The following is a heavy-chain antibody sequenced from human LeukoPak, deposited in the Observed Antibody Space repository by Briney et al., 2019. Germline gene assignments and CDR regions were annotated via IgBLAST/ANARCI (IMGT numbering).Heavy chain of an antibody. CDR3: ARATYYYDSSGYAFDI. D-gene: IGHD3-22*01. J-gene: IGHJ3*02. V-gene: IGHV3-23*01. CDR1: GFTLSSYA. CDR2: ISGSGGST. Sequence: GSLRLSCAASGFTLSSYAMSWVRQAPGKGLEWVSAISGSGGSTYYADSVKGRFTISRDNSKDTLYLQMNSLRAEDTAVYYCARATYYYDSSGYAFDIWGQGTMVTVSS.